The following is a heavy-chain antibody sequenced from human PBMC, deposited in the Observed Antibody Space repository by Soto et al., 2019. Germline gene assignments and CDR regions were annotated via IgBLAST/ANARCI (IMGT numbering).Heavy chain of an antibody. J-gene: IGHJ6*02. CDR3: TTDSSSWAYYYYYGMDV. Sequence: GGSLRLSCTVSGFTFSNAWMTWVRQAPGKGLEWVGRIKSKTDDGTTDYAAPVKGRFTISRDDSRNTLNLQMNSLKTEDTAAYYCTTDSSSWAYYYYYGMDVWGQGTTVTVSS. CDR2: IKSKTDDGTT. V-gene: IGHV3-15*01. D-gene: IGHD2-2*01. CDR1: GFTFSNAW.